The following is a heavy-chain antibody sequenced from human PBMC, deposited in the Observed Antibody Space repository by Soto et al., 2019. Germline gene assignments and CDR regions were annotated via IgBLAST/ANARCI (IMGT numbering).Heavy chain of an antibody. CDR1: GFTFSSYA. V-gene: IGHV3-30-3*01. J-gene: IGHJ6*02. CDR3: ARLATDYYYYGMDV. CDR2: ISYDGSNK. D-gene: IGHD5-12*01. Sequence: LRLSCAASGFTFSSYAMHWVRQAPGKGLEWVAVISYDGSNKYYADSVKGRFTISRDNSKNTLYLQMNSLRAEDTAVYYCARLATDYYYYGMDVWGQGTTVTVSS.